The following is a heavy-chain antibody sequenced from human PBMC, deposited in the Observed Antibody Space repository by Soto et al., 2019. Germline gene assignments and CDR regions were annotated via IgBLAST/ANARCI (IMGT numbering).Heavy chain of an antibody. Sequence: GGSLRLSCAASGFTFSSYAMSWVRQAPGKGLEWVSAISGSGDSTYYADSVKGRFTISRDNSKNTLYLQMNSLRAEDTAVYYCAKDLGSGSYYKRFDYWGQGTLVTVSS. J-gene: IGHJ4*02. CDR2: ISGSGDST. CDR3: AKDLGSGSYYKRFDY. V-gene: IGHV3-23*01. D-gene: IGHD3-10*01. CDR1: GFTFSSYA.